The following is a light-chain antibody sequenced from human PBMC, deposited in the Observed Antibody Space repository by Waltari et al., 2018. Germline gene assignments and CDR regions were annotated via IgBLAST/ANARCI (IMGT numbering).Light chain of an antibody. Sequence: DIQMTQSPSSLSASVGDRVTITCRASQSISSYLNWYQQKPGKAPKLLTYAASSLQSGVPSRFSGSGSGTDFTLTISSLQPEDFATYYCQQSYSTLSRTFGGGTKVEIK. J-gene: IGKJ4*01. V-gene: IGKV1-39*01. CDR3: QQSYSTLSRT. CDR2: AAS. CDR1: QSISSY.